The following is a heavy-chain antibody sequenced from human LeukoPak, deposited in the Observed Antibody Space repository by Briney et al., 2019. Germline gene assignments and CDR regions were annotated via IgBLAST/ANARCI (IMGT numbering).Heavy chain of an antibody. Sequence: PGGSLRLSCAASGFTFSSYDMSWVRQAPGKGLEWVSSISNSGDNTYYADSVKGRFTISRDNSKNTLFLQMNSLRAEDTAVYYCASEGSGYYSFDYWGQGTLVTVSS. CDR2: ISNSGDNT. CDR1: GFTFSSYD. J-gene: IGHJ4*02. D-gene: IGHD3-22*01. CDR3: ASEGSGYYSFDY. V-gene: IGHV3-23*01.